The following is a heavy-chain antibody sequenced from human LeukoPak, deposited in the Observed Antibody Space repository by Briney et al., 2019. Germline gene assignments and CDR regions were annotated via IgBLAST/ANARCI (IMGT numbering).Heavy chain of an antibody. V-gene: IGHV1-2*02. J-gene: IGHJ4*02. Sequence: GASVKVSCKASAYTFTGYYMHWVRQAPGQGLEWMGWINPNSGGTNYAQKLQGRVTMTRDTSIGTAYMELYSLRSDDMAVYYCARVEGDSGYELIDYWGQGTLVTVSS. CDR1: AYTFTGYY. CDR2: INPNSGGT. D-gene: IGHD5-12*01. CDR3: ARVEGDSGYELIDY.